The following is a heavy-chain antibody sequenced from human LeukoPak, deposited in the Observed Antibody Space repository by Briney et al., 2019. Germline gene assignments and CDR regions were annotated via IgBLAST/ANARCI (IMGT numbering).Heavy chain of an antibody. Sequence: GSLRLSCAASGFTFDDYGMSWVRQAPGKGLEWVAFIRYDGSNEYYADSVKGRFTISRDNSKNTLYLQMNSLRAEDTAVYYCAKDHPGYSGYDPSYYYYYMDVWGKGTTVTISS. CDR1: GFTFDDYG. V-gene: IGHV3-30*02. J-gene: IGHJ6*03. D-gene: IGHD5-12*01. CDR3: AKDHPGYSGYDPSYYYYYMDV. CDR2: IRYDGSNE.